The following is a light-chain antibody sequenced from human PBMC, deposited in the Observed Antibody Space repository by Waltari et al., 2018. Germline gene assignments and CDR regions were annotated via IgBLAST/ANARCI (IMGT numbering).Light chain of an antibody. CDR1: YSNGGSYAL. Sequence: QSALNQPASVSGSLGPSNSISCMGTYSNGGSYALVSWYHQRPGQAPNLLIYEVLKRPSGISNRFSGSKSGNAASLTISALQPEDEGTYYCCSYASSSPRLIFGGGTELSVL. V-gene: IGLV2-23*02. CDR2: EVL. J-gene: IGLJ2*01. CDR3: CSYASSSPRLI.